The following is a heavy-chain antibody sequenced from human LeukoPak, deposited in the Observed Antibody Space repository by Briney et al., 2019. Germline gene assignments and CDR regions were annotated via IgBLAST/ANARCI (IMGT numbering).Heavy chain of an antibody. CDR1: GFTFSSYG. CDR3: AKMGGGSDLGYCSSTSCPDVYYFDY. D-gene: IGHD2-2*01. V-gene: IGHV3-30*02. CDR2: IRYDGSNK. J-gene: IGHJ4*02. Sequence: GGSLRLSCAASGFTFSSYGMHWVRQAPGKGLEWVAFIRYDGSNKYYADSVKGRFTISRDNSKNTLYLQMNSLRAEDTAVYYCAKMGGGSDLGYCSSTSCPDVYYFDYWGQGTLVTVSS.